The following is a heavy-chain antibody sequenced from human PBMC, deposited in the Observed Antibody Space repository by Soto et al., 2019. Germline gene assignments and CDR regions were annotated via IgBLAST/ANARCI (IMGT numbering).Heavy chain of an antibody. CDR1: GFTFSSYA. Sequence: GGSLRLSCAASGFTFSSYAMHWVRQAPGKGLEWVAVISYDGSNKYYADSVKGRFTISRDNSKNTLYLQMSSLRAEDTAVYYCARANAESDIVLMVYAADYWGQGPLVTVSS. D-gene: IGHD2-8*01. CDR2: ISYDGSNK. V-gene: IGHV3-30-3*01. CDR3: ARANAESDIVLMVYAADY. J-gene: IGHJ4*02.